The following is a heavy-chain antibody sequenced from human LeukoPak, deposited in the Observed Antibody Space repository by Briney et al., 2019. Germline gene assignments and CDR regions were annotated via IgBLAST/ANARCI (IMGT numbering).Heavy chain of an antibody. J-gene: IGHJ4*02. Sequence: GGSLRLSCAASGFTFSNYAMSWVCQAPGKGLEWVSVISASSYSTSYADSVKGRFTISRDNSKNTLYLQMNSLRAENTAVYYCAKAFRTGYNVDTLDYWGQGTLVTVSS. CDR3: AKAFRTGYNVDTLDY. D-gene: IGHD5-24*01. CDR1: GFTFSNYA. CDR2: ISASSYST. V-gene: IGHV3-23*01.